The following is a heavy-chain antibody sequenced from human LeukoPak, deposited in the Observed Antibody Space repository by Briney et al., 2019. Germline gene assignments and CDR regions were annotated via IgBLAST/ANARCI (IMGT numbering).Heavy chain of an antibody. J-gene: IGHJ4*02. CDR3: ARVAVMVSLHYFDY. D-gene: IGHD3-10*01. CDR2: IYTSGST. Sequence: SETLSLTCTASGGSISSYYWSWIRQPAGKGREWIGRIYTSGSTNYNPSLKSRVTMSVDTSKNQFSLKLSSVTAADTAVYYCARVAVMVSLHYFDYWGQGTLVTVSS. V-gene: IGHV4-4*07. CDR1: GGSISSYY.